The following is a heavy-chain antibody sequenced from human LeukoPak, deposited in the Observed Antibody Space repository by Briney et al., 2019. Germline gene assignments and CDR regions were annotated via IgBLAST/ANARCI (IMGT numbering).Heavy chain of an antibody. Sequence: SVKVSCKASGGTFSSYAISLVRQAPGQGLEWMGGIIPIFGTANYAQKFQGRVTITADESTSTAYMELSSLRSEDTAVYYCARGAGAYDSSGYYSSWGQGTLVTVSS. J-gene: IGHJ5*02. CDR2: IIPIFGTA. CDR3: ARGAGAYDSSGYYSS. CDR1: GGTFSSYA. V-gene: IGHV1-69*13. D-gene: IGHD3-22*01.